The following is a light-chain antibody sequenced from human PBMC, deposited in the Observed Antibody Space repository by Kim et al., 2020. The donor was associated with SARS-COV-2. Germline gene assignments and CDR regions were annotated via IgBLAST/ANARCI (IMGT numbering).Light chain of an antibody. CDR1: GTGRGK. Sequence: SVSPGARATRHCRARGTGRGKLAWYQHKPGQPPRLLIYGASTRATGIPARFSGSGSATEFTLTISSLQSEDFAVYFCQQYNNWPQTFGQGTKLE. V-gene: IGKV3-15*01. CDR3: QQYNNWPQT. CDR2: GAS. J-gene: IGKJ2*01.